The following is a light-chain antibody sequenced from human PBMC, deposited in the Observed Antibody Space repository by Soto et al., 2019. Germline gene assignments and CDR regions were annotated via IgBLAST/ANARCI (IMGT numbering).Light chain of an antibody. J-gene: IGKJ2*01. CDR2: AAS. CDR1: QDIYDY. Sequence: DIQMTQSPSSLSASVGDSVTITCQASQDIYDYLNWYQHKPGKAPRLLIYAASNLETGVPSRFSGSGSGTDFTFTINSLQPEDIATYYCQQCDNSPMFTFGRGTKVEI. CDR3: QQCDNSPMFT. V-gene: IGKV1-33*01.